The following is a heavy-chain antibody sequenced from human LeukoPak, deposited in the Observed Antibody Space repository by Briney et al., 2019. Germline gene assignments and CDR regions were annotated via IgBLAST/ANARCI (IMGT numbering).Heavy chain of an antibody. CDR2: TTHSGST. CDR1: GGSFSSYY. V-gene: IGHV4-34*01. J-gene: IGHJ4*02. CDR3: ASGGRARNFDY. Sequence: SETLSLTCAVYGGSFSSYYWTWIRQPPGKGLEWIGETTHSGSTNYNPSLKGRVTISVDASKNQFSLKLSSVTAADTAVYYCASGGRARNFDYWGQGTLVTVSS.